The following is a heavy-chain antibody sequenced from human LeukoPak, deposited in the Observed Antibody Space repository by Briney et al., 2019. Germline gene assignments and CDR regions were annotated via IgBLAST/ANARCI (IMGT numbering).Heavy chain of an antibody. CDR3: ARHDDGSFSSSDY. CDR2: TYYSGST. D-gene: IGHD1-26*01. J-gene: IGHJ4*02. Sequence: SETLSLTCTVSGGSTSGSTYYWGWVRQPPGKGLEWIGSTYYSGSTYYNPSLKSRVTISADTSKTQFSLKLTSVTAADTAVYYCARHDDGSFSSSDYWGQGTLVTVSS. V-gene: IGHV4-39*01. CDR1: GGSTSGSTYY.